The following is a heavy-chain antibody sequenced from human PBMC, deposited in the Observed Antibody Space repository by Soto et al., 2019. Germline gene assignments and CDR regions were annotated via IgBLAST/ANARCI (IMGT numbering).Heavy chain of an antibody. Sequence: QVQLQESGPGLVKPSQTLSLTCSVSGGSISSDVHYWSWIRQHPGMGLEWIGYIYYVGRTYFNPSLKSRISISLDTSTNQFSLTLTSVTAADTAVYYCARGLFGGYISSWSPAYFQYYGMDVWGQGTTVTVSS. J-gene: IGHJ6*02. CDR3: ARGLFGGYISSWSPAYFQYYGMDV. CDR1: GGSISSDVHY. D-gene: IGHD6-6*01. V-gene: IGHV4-31*03. CDR2: IYYVGRT.